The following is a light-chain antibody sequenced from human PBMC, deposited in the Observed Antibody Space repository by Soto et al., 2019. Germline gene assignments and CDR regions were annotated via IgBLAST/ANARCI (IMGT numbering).Light chain of an antibody. CDR1: RSDVGGYNC. CDR3: SSYTSGNTLVL. V-gene: IGLV2-14*03. CDR2: DVS. J-gene: IGLJ2*01. Sequence: QSVLTQPASVSGSPGQSITISCTGTRSDVGGYNCVSWYQQHPGKAPKLMIYDVSKRPSGVSNRFSGSKSGNTASLTISGLQAEDEADYYCSSYTSGNTLVLFGGGTKLTVL.